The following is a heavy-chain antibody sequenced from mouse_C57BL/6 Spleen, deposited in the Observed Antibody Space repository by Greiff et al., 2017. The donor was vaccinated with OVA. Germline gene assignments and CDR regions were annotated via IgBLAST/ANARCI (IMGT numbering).Heavy chain of an antibody. CDR1: GFTFSSYT. CDR2: ISGGGGNT. Sequence: EVKLLESGAGLVKPGASLKLSCAASGFTFSSYTMSWVRQTPEKRLEWVATISGGGGNTYYPDSVKGRSTITRDNAQNTLYLQMSSLRSEDSALYYWERRDSSYYYFDYWGQGTTLTVSS. J-gene: IGHJ2*01. V-gene: IGHV5-9*01. CDR3: ERRDSSYYYFDY. D-gene: IGHD2-12*01.